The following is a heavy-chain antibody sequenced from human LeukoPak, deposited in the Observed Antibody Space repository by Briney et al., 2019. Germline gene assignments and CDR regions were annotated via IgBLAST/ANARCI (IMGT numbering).Heavy chain of an antibody. CDR3: ANRRAVAGIGYYFDY. V-gene: IGHV4-59*01. J-gene: IGHJ4*02. CDR1: GGSISSYY. CDR2: IYYSGNT. D-gene: IGHD6-19*01. Sequence: SETLSLTCTVSGGSISSYYWSWIRQPPGKGLEWIGYIYYSGNTNYNPSLKSRVTISIDTSKNQFSLKLSSVTAADTAVYYCANRRAVAGIGYYFDYWGQGTLVTVSS.